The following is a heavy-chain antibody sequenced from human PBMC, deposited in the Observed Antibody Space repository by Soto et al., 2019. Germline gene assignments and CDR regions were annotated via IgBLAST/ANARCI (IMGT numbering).Heavy chain of an antibody. CDR1: GGTFSSYS. CDR2: ISAYNGNT. J-gene: IGHJ4*01. CDR3: ARPVPIFVIVTRCQH. V-gene: IGHV1-18*04. D-gene: IGHD2-15*01. Sequence: GSVNVSFKAAGGTFSSYSISWVRQAPGQWLELMGWISAYNGNTNYAHKLQDRVTMNKDTSTSTAYMELRRLRSDDTAVYYFARPVPIFVIVTRCQHWGHGPLVTVSS.